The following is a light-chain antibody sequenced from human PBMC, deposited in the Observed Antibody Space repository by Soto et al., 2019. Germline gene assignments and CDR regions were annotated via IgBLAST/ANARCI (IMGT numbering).Light chain of an antibody. CDR1: LSVSNY. CDR3: QQSYSTPPT. V-gene: IGKV1-39*01. CDR2: AAS. J-gene: IGKJ1*01. Sequence: DIQMTQSPSSLSASVGDRVTITCRASLSVSNYLNWYQQKPGKAPKLLIYAASSLHTGVPSRFSGSGSGTDFTLTISSLQPEDFATYYCQQSYSTPPTFGQGTKVEIK.